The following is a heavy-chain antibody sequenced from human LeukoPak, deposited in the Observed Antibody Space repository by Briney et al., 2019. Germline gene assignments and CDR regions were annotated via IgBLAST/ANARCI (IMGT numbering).Heavy chain of an antibody. CDR3: AREVPTHRGYDLGMDY. CDR1: GYTFTRYG. CDR2: GSAYNGNT. D-gene: IGHD5-12*01. Sequence: ASVKVSCKASGYTFTRYGMRWVRQAPGHGLEWVGWGSAYNGNTNYAPKLQGRVTMTTDTSTCPADMAPRSLGSDEPPVCYCAREVPTHRGYDLGMDYGDQGTLVTVS. V-gene: IGHV1-18*01. J-gene: IGHJ4*02.